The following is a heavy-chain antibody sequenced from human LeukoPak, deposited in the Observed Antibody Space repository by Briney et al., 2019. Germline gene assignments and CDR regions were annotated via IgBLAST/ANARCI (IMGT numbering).Heavy chain of an antibody. Sequence: PSETLSLTCTVSGGSISSSSYYWGWIRQSPGKGLEWIGNVNYSGRTFSNPSLKSRVTMSLDTSKNQFSLSLSSVTAADTAVYYCARPIRNWGQGTLVIVSS. CDR2: VNYSGRT. CDR1: GGSISSSSYY. J-gene: IGHJ4*02. CDR3: ARPIRN. V-gene: IGHV4-39*07.